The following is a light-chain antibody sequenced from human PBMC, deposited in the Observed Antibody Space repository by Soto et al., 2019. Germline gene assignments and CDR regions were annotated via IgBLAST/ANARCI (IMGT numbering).Light chain of an antibody. CDR1: QSISSW. CDR3: LQDYNYPRT. V-gene: IGKV1-5*03. J-gene: IGKJ1*01. CDR2: KAS. Sequence: DIPMTQSPSTLSASVGDRVTITCRASQSISSWLAWYQQKPGKAPKLLIYKASSLESGVPSRFSGSGSGTEFTLTISSLQPEDFATYYCLQDYNYPRTFGQGTKVEIK.